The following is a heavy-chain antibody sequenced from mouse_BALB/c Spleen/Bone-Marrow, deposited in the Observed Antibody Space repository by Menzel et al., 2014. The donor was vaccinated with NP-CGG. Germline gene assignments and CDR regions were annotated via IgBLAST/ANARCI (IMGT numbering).Heavy chain of an antibody. CDR1: GFNIKDTY. J-gene: IGHJ3*01. CDR3: ARYYYGSSLIAY. D-gene: IGHD1-1*01. CDR2: IDPANGNT. Sequence: EVQLQQSGAELVKPGASVKLSCTASGFNIKDTYMYWVKQRPEQGLEWIGRIDPANGNTKYDPKFQDQATITADTSSNTAYLQLSSLTSEDAVVDYCARYYYGSSLIAYWGQGTLVTVSA. V-gene: IGHV14-3*02.